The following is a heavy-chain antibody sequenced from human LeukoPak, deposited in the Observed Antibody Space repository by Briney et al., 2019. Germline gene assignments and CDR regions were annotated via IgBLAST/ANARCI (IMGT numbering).Heavy chain of an antibody. J-gene: IGHJ4*02. CDR2: FDPEDGET. D-gene: IGHD3-10*01. V-gene: IGHV1-24*01. CDR3: ATGRELFQIAFDY. CDR1: GYTLTELS. Sequence: GTSVKVSCKVSGYTLTELSMHWVRQAPGKGLGWMGGFDPEDGETIYAQKFQGRVTMTEDTSTDAAYMELSSLRSEDTAVYYCATGRELFQIAFDYWGQGTLVTVSS.